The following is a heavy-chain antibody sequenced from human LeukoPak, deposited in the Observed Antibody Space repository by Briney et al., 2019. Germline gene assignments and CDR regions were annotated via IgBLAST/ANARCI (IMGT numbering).Heavy chain of an antibody. V-gene: IGHV3-53*01. D-gene: IGHD3-10*01. J-gene: IGHJ3*02. CDR2: IYSDGRT. CDR1: GFTVSTNY. CDR3: ARDSGRFDVFDI. Sequence: GGSLRLSCAASGFTVSTNYMSWVRQAPGKGLEWVSVIYSDGRTYYTDSVKGRFTISRDNSKNTLYLQMNSLRAEDTAVYYCARDSGRFDVFDIWGQGTMVTVSS.